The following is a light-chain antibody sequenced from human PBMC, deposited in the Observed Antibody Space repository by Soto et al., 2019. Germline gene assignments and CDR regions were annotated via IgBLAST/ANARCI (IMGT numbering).Light chain of an antibody. Sequence: QSALTQPASVSGSPGQSITISCTGTSSDVGSYNLVSWYQQHPGKAPKLMIYEGSKRPSGVSNRFSGSKSGNTASLTISGLQAEDEADYYCCSFVDSDTVLFGGGTQLTVL. CDR1: SSDVGSYNL. J-gene: IGLJ3*02. CDR2: EGS. CDR3: CSFVDSDTVL. V-gene: IGLV2-23*01.